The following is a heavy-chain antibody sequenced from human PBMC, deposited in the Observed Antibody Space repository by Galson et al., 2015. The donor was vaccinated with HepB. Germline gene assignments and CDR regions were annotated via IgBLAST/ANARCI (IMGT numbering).Heavy chain of an antibody. CDR3: ARDRFGVWFGELLTYYYYYYGMDV. J-gene: IGHJ6*02. CDR2: IKQDGSEK. Sequence: SLRLSCAASGFTFSSYWMSWVRQAPGKGLEWVANIKQDGSEKYYVDSVKGRFTISRDNAKNSLYLQMNSLRAEDTAVYYCARDRFGVWFGELLTYYYYYYGMDVWGQGTTVTVSS. V-gene: IGHV3-7*03. CDR1: GFTFSSYW. D-gene: IGHD3-10*01.